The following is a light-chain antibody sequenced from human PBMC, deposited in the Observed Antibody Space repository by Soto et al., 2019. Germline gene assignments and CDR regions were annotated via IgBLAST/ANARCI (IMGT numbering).Light chain of an antibody. CDR2: KAS. CDR1: QSIRSW. Sequence: DIQMTQSPSTLSASVGDRVTITCRASQSIRSWLAWYQQKPGKAPKLLIYKASSLESGVPSRFSGSGSGTEFTLTISSLQPDDFATYHCQQYNSYPWTFGQGTKLEIK. J-gene: IGKJ2*02. V-gene: IGKV1-5*03. CDR3: QQYNSYPWT.